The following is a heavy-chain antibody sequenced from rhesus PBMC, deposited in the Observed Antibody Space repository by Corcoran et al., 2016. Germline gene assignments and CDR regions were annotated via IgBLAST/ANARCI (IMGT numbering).Heavy chain of an antibody. CDR2: IVGSGGST. V-gene: IGHV4-106*01. Sequence: QVQLQESGPGLVKPSETLSLTCAVSGGSISDDYYWSWIRQPPGKGLEWIGRIVGSGGSTDYNPSLKSRVTISPDTSKNQFSLKLSSVTAADTAVYYCARDRAGAAGNFDYWGQGVLVTVSS. CDR1: GGSISDDYY. J-gene: IGHJ4*01. D-gene: IGHD6-25*01. CDR3: ARDRAGAAGNFDY.